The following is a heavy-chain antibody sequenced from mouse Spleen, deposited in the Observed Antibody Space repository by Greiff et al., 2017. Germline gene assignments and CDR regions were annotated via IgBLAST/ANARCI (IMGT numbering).Heavy chain of an antibody. CDR3: ARGRGYDGPFDY. D-gene: IGHD2-3*01. V-gene: IGHV1-66*01. CDR1: GYSFTSYY. J-gene: IGHJ2*01. Sequence: QVQLQQSGPELVKPGASVKISCKASGYSFTSYYIHWVQQRPGQGLEWIGWIFPGSGNTKYNEKFKGKATLTADTSSSTAYMQLSSLTSEDSAVYFCARGRGYDGPFDYWGQGTTLTVSS. CDR2: IFPGSGNT.